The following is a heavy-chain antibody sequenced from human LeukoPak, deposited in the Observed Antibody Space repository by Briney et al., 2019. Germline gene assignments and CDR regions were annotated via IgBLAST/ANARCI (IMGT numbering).Heavy chain of an antibody. J-gene: IGHJ4*02. CDR3: AREPSSSWYLRFLEY. CDR1: GFTLSLYG. V-gene: IGHV3-30*03. Sequence: GGSLRLSCAVSGFTLSLYGIHWVRQAPAKGLDGVAFISHDGGEINYVASVKGRFTVSRDNSNNTVYLQMKSLRVEDTAVYYCAREPSSSWYLRFLEYWGQGTLVTVS. D-gene: IGHD3-22*01. CDR2: ISHDGGEI.